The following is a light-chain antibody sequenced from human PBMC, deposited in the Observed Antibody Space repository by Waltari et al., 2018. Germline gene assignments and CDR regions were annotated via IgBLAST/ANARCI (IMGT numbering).Light chain of an antibody. V-gene: IGLV2-14*03. CDR1: RSDVGTHNY. Sequence: QSALTQPASVSGSPGQSINITCTGTRSDVGTHNYVSWYQQRPGKAPDLIIFDVSNRPSGVSIRFSGSKSGNTASLTISGLQAEDEADYYCNSYTNSGTYVFGSGTKVTVL. CDR3: NSYTNSGTYV. J-gene: IGLJ1*01. CDR2: DVS.